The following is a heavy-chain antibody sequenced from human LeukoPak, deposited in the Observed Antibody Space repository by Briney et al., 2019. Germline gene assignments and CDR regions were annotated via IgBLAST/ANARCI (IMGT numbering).Heavy chain of an antibody. Sequence: GGSLRLSCAASGFTFDDYGMNWVRQAPGKGLEWVSGINWNGGSTGYADSVKGRFTISRDNAKNSLYLQTNSLRAEDTAFYYCTRGAGSGYYFYMDVWGKGTTVTVSS. CDR1: GFTFDDYG. V-gene: IGHV3-20*04. D-gene: IGHD3-10*01. CDR2: INWNGGST. J-gene: IGHJ6*03. CDR3: TRGAGSGYYFYMDV.